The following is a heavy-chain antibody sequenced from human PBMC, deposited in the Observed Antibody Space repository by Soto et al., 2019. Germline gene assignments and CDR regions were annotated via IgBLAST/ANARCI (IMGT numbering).Heavy chain of an antibody. CDR1: GGSISSYY. D-gene: IGHD6-19*01. V-gene: IGHV4-59*12. CDR3: ARQSIEVAVDYFDY. CDR2: ISYSGRT. Sequence: QVQLQESGPGLVKPSETLSLTCTVSGGSISSYYWSWIRQPPGKGLEWIGYISYSGRTNYNPSLSSRVTILVDTSKNQFSLKVSSVTAADTAVYYCARQSIEVAVDYFDYWGQGTLVTVSS. J-gene: IGHJ4*02.